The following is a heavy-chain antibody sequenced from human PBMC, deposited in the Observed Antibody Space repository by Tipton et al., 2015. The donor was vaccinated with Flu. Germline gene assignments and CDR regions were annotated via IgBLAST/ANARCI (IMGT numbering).Heavy chain of an antibody. CDR2: IYPSGAT. Sequence: LRLSCTVSSGSIRSTNYFCAWIRQPPGKRLELIGSIYPSGATYYNPSLKSRVTISVDTSKSQFSRMLRSVTAADTAVYYCARLSYYDVDLKNFCSDYWGQGALVTVSS. CDR3: ARLSYYDVDLKNFCSDY. CDR1: SGSIRSTNYF. J-gene: IGHJ4*02. V-gene: IGHV4-39*01. D-gene: IGHD3-10*02.